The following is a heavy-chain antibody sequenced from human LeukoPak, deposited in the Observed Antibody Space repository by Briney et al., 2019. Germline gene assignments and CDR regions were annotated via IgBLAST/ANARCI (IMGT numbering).Heavy chain of an antibody. V-gene: IGHV4-59*12. CDR1: GGSISSYY. Sequence: SETLSLTCTVSGGSISSYYWSWIRQPPGKGLEWIGSIYYSGSTYYNPSLKSRVTISVDTSKNQFSLKLSSVTAADTAVYYCARDPWAVAGKSNWGQGTLVTVSS. D-gene: IGHD6-19*01. J-gene: IGHJ4*02. CDR3: ARDPWAVAGKSN. CDR2: IYYSGST.